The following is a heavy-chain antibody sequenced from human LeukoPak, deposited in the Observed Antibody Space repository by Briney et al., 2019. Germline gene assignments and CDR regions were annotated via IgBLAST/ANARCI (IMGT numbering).Heavy chain of an antibody. D-gene: IGHD6-19*01. Sequence: SQTLSLTFAISGDSVSSNSAAWNWIRQSPSRGLEWLGRTYYRSKWYNDYAVSVRSRITINPDTSKNQFSLQLSSVTPEDTAVYYCARDSVAGTYWFDPWGQGTLVTVSS. J-gene: IGHJ5*02. CDR2: TYYRSKWYN. CDR1: GDSVSSNSAA. CDR3: ARDSVAGTYWFDP. V-gene: IGHV6-1*01.